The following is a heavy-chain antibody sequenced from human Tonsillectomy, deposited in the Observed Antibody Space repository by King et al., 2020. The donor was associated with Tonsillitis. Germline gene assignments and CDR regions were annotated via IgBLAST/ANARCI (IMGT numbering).Heavy chain of an antibody. CDR1: RFTFSSYD. CDR2: ITGSGTST. J-gene: IGHJ6*03. D-gene: IGHD3-10*01. CDR3: AKLGYGSGALYYYYYMDV. Sequence: VQLVESGGGLVQPGGSLRLSCAASRFTFSSYDMSWVRQAPGKGLEWVSGITGSGTSTYYADSVRGRFTISRDNSKNTLYLQMNRLRTEDTAVYYCAKLGYGSGALYYYYYMDVWGKGATVTVSS. V-gene: IGHV3-23*04.